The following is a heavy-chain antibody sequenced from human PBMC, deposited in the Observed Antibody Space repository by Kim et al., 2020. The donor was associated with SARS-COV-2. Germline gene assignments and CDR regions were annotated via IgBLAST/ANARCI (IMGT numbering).Heavy chain of an antibody. V-gene: IGHV4-30-2*01. CDR3: ARGGIEEIAARRGGYYFDY. J-gene: IGHJ4*02. CDR2: IYHSGST. D-gene: IGHD6-6*01. CDR1: GGSISSGGYS. Sequence: SETLSLTCAVSGGSISSGGYSWSWIRQPPGKGLEWIGYIYHSGSTYYNPSLKSRVTISVDRSKNQFSLKLSSVTAADTAVYYCARGGIEEIAARRGGYYFDYWGQGTLVTVSS.